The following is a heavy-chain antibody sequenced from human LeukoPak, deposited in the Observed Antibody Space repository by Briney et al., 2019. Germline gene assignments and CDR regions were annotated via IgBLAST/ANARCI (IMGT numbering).Heavy chain of an antibody. Sequence: SVKVSCTASGGTFSSYAISWVRQAPGQGLEWMGGIIPIFGTANYAQKFQGRVTITADESTSTAYMELSSLRSEDTAVYYCASRVLNDYGDYYYGMDVWGQGTTVTVSS. CDR3: ASRVLNDYGDYYYGMDV. CDR1: GGTFSSYA. D-gene: IGHD4-17*01. V-gene: IGHV1-69*13. J-gene: IGHJ6*02. CDR2: IIPIFGTA.